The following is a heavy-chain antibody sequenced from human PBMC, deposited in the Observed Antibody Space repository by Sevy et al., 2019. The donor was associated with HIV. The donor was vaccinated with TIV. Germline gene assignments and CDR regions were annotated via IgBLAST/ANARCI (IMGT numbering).Heavy chain of an antibody. CDR2: FIGSGGYR. J-gene: IGHJ4*02. D-gene: IGHD3-22*01. V-gene: IGHV3-23*01. Sequence: GGSLRLSCTASGLTFSSYVMSWVRQAPGKGLEWVSTFIGSGGYRSGAYSVKGRFTISGDNSQNTVYLQMNSLTVEDTAMYYCAKEYSSGYSWGQGILVTVSS. CDR3: AKEYSSGYS. CDR1: GLTFSSYV.